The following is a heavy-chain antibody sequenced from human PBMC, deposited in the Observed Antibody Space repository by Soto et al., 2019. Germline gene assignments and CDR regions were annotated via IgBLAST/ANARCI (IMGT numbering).Heavy chain of an antibody. CDR2: INHRGST. J-gene: IGHJ5*02. V-gene: IGHV4-34*01. Sequence: QVQLQQWGAGLLKPSETLSLTCVVYGGSFSGYYWSWIRQSPGKGLEWIGGINHRGSTNSNPSLGSRVTISVDTSKNQFSLKLPSVTAADTAMYYCARDGFCTSTTCRVGNWFDPWGQGTLVTVSS. CDR3: ARDGFCTSTTCRVGNWFDP. CDR1: GGSFSGYY. D-gene: IGHD2-2*01.